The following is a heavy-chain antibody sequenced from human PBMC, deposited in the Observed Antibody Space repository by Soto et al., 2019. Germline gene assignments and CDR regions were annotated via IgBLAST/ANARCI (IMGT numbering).Heavy chain of an antibody. CDR2: IYPSGMP. V-gene: IGHV4-30-2*01. CDR3: ARERGGYGLFDS. Sequence: SETLSLTCTVSGGSISNAAYSWSWIRQPPGKGLEWIGYIYPSGMPFYNPSLRSRVTISIDRSNDQFSLNLKSVTAADTAVDYSARERGGYGLFDSWGKGTLVTVSS. CDR1: GGSISNAAYS. J-gene: IGHJ4*02. D-gene: IGHD5-18*01.